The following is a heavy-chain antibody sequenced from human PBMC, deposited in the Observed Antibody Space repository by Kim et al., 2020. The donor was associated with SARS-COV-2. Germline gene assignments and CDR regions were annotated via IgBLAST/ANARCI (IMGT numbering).Heavy chain of an antibody. CDR2: ISWNSGSI. D-gene: IGHD3-3*01. CDR3: AEDIRDFWSGGFDY. V-gene: IGHV3-9*01. J-gene: IGHJ4*02. Sequence: GGSLRLSCAASGFTFNDYAMHWVRQAPGKGLEWVSGISWNSGSIGYADSVKGRFTISRDNAKNSLYLQMNSLRAEDTALYYCAEDIRDFWSGGFDYWGQGTLVTVSS. CDR1: GFTFNDYA.